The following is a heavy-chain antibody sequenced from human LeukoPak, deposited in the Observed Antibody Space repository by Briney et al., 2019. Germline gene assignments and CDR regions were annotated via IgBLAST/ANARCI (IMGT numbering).Heavy chain of an antibody. Sequence: SETLSLTCAVYGGSFSGYYWSWIRQPPGKGLEWIGEINHSGSTNYNPSLKSQVTISVDTSKNQFSLKLSSVTAADTAVYYCASHYYDFWSGYPEPSFDYWGQGTLVTVSS. V-gene: IGHV4-34*01. CDR3: ASHYYDFWSGYPEPSFDY. D-gene: IGHD3-3*01. CDR2: INHSGST. CDR1: GGSFSGYY. J-gene: IGHJ4*02.